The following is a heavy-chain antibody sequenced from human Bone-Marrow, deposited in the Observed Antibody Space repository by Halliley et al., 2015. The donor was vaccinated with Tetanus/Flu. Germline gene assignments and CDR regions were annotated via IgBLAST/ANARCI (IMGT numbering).Heavy chain of an antibody. D-gene: IGHD6-19*01. Sequence: KGLEWMGIINPSGGNPTYAQKFQGRVTMTRDTSTGTVYTQLSSLRSEDTAVYYCARIIAVSDYWGQGTLVTVSS. V-gene: IGHV1-46*01. CDR3: ARIIAVSDY. CDR2: INPSGGNP. J-gene: IGHJ4*02.